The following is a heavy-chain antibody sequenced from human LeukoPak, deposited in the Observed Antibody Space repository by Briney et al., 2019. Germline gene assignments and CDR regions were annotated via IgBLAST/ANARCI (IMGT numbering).Heavy chain of an antibody. J-gene: IGHJ3*02. CDR3: ARPSVVLWYGELLSLGAFDI. V-gene: IGHV3-48*01. CDR2: ISSSSSTI. CDR1: GFTFSSYS. D-gene: IGHD3-10*01. Sequence: GESLTLSCAASGFTFSSYSMNWVRQAPGKGLEWVSYISSSSSTIYYPDSVKRRFTISRDNTKNSLYLQMNSLSAEDTAVYYCARPSVVLWYGELLSLGAFDIWGQGTMVTVSS.